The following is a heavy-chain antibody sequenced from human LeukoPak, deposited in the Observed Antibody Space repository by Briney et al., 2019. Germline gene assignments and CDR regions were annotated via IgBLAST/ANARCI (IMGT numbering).Heavy chain of an antibody. CDR3: ARGLSYYDILTGYPWYFDL. CDR1: GGSISSGGYS. V-gene: IGHV4-30-2*01. J-gene: IGHJ2*01. CDR2: IYHSGST. Sequence: PSQTLSLTCAVSGGSISSGGYSWSWIRQPPGKGLEWIGHIYHSGSTYYNPSLKSRVTISVDRSKNQFSLKLSSVTAADTAVYYCARGLSYYDILTGYPWYFDLWGRGTLVTVSS. D-gene: IGHD3-9*01.